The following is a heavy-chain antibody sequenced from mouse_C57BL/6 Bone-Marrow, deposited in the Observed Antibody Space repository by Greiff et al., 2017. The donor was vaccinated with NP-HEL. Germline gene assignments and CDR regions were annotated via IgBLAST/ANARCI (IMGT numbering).Heavy chain of an antibody. V-gene: IGHV1-80*01. Sequence: VQLQQSGAELVKPGASVKMSCKASGYAFSSYWMNWVKQRPGKGLEWIGQIYPGDGDTNYNGKFKGKATLTADKSSSTAYMQLSSLTSEDSAVYFCARSGYYGGSTDYWGQGTTLTVSS. CDR2: IYPGDGDT. CDR1: GYAFSSYW. CDR3: ARSGYYGGSTDY. J-gene: IGHJ2*01. D-gene: IGHD1-1*01.